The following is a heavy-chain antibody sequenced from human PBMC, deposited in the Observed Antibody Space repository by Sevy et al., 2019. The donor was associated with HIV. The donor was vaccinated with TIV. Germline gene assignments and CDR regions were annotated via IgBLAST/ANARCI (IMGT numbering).Heavy chain of an antibody. Sequence: GGSVRLSCAASGFAFSNYYAMHWVRQAPGKGLEWVALISYDRSDKYYADSVKGRFTISRDNFKNTLYLRMNSLTTEDTAVYYCARPRANYVDHYFFYAMDVWGQGTTVTVSS. CDR2: ISYDRSDK. CDR3: ARPRANYVDHYFFYAMDV. CDR1: GFAFSNYYA. V-gene: IGHV3-30-3*01. D-gene: IGHD4-17*01. J-gene: IGHJ6*02.